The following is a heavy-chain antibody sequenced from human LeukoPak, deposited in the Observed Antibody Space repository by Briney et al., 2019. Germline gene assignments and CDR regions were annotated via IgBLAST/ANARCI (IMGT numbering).Heavy chain of an antibody. V-gene: IGHV3-23*01. CDR2: ISGNGDST. CDR1: GFTFNSYA. CDR3: AKSKDNPLYYFDN. Sequence: GGSLRLSCAASGFTFNSYAMSWVRQAPGKELEWVSTISGNGDSTSYAHSVKGRFTISRDNSKNTLYLQMNSLRAEDTAVYYCAKSKDNPLYYFDNWGQGTLVTVSS. J-gene: IGHJ4*02.